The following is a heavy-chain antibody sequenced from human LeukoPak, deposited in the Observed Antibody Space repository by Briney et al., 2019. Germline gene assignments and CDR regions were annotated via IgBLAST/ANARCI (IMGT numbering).Heavy chain of an antibody. CDR1: GGSISTYY. J-gene: IGHJ3*02. Sequence: PSETLSLTCTVSGGSISTYYWNWIRQPPGKGLEWIGYIYYSGSTNYNPSLTGRVTISVDTSKNQFSLKLSSGTAADTAVYYCAREYNYYDSSGWDAFEIWGQGTMVTVSS. CDR2: IYYSGST. CDR3: AREYNYYDSSGWDAFEI. D-gene: IGHD3-22*01. V-gene: IGHV4-59*01.